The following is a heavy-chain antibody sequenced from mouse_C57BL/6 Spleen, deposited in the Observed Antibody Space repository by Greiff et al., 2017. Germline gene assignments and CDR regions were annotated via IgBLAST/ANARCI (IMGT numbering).Heavy chain of an antibody. V-gene: IGHV1-69*01. CDR3: ARRAAGDYFDY. J-gene: IGHJ2*01. CDR2: IDPSDSYT. D-gene: IGHD3-3*01. CDR1: GYTFTSYW. Sequence: QVQLQQSGAELVMPGASVKLSCKASGYTFTSYWMHWVKQRPGQGLEWIGEIDPSDSYTNYNQKFKGKSTLTVDKSSSTAYMQLSSLTSEDSAVYYCARRAAGDYFDYWGQGTTLTVSS.